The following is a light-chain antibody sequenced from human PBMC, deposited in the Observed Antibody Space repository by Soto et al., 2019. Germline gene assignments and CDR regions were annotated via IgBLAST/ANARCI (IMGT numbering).Light chain of an antibody. CDR2: GAT. Sequence: PGERATLSCWASESVGDYLAWYQQKPGQAPRLLIYGATKRTSGTPDRFSGTGSETAFTLAISRLEPGDFALYYCQQYDASPLTFGPGTKVDVK. V-gene: IGKV3-20*01. J-gene: IGKJ3*01. CDR1: ESVGDY. CDR3: QQYDASPLT.